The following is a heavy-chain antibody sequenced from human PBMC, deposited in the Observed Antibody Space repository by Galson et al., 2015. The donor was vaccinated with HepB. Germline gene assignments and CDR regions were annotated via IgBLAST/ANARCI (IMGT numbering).Heavy chain of an antibody. CDR1: GFTVNSNY. CDR3: GRLVSSSKSIDF. D-gene: IGHD6-13*01. CDR2: LYGGGSP. V-gene: IGHV3-66*04. Sequence: SLRLSCAASGFTVNSNYMSWVRQAPGKGLEWVSVLYGGGSPNYADSVKGRFTVSRDNSKNTVYLQMNSLRAEDTAVYYCGRLVSSSKSIDFWGQGTLVTVSS. J-gene: IGHJ4*02.